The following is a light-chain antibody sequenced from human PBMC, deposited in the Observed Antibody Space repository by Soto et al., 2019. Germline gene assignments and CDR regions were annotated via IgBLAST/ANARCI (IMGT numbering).Light chain of an antibody. J-gene: IGKJ4*01. V-gene: IGKV3-20*01. CDR1: QSVSSSY. CDR2: GAS. CDR3: TNYRCSPL. Sequence: EIVLTQSPGTLSLSPGERATLSCRASQSVSSSYLAWYQQKPGQAPRLLIYGASSRATGIPDRFSGSGSGTDFTLTISRLFPEDFPPPYSTNYRCSPLFGARSKGDI.